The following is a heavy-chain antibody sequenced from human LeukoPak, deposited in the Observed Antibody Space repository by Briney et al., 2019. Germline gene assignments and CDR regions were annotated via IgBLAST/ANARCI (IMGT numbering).Heavy chain of an antibody. D-gene: IGHD6-19*01. J-gene: IGHJ4*02. Sequence: GGSLRLSCAGSGFIFNNYALHWVRQPPGKGLEWVSGISWNSGTIDYADSVRGRFTISRDNAKNSLYLQMDSLRVEDTAFYYCAKDNRRHYTSGPNPDSLHWGQGALVTVSS. CDR3: AKDNRRHYTSGPNPDSLH. CDR1: GFIFNNYA. CDR2: ISWNSGTI. V-gene: IGHV3-9*01.